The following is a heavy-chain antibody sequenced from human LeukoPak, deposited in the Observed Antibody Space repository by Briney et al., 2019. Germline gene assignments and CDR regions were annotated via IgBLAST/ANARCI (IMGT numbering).Heavy chain of an antibody. CDR3: ARDPYSGLFDY. Sequence: NPGGSLRLSCAASGFTFSSYSMKWVRQAPGKGLEWVSSISSSSSYIYYAGSVKGRFTISRDNAKNSLYLQMNSLRAEDTAVYCCARDPYSGLFDYWGQGTLVTVSS. CDR2: ISSSSSYI. J-gene: IGHJ4*02. CDR1: GFTFSSYS. V-gene: IGHV3-21*01. D-gene: IGHD4-11*01.